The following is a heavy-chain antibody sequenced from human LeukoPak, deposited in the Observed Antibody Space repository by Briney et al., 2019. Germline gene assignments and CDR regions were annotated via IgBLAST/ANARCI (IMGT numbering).Heavy chain of an antibody. D-gene: IGHD5-24*01. J-gene: IGHJ3*02. CDR2: MNPNSGNT. CDR3: AYSRRDGYNSYAFDI. CDR1: GGTFSSYA. Sequence: ASVKVSCKASGGTFSSYAISWVRQAPGQGLEWMGWMNPNSGNTGYAQKFQGRVTMTRNTSISTAYMELSSLRSEDTAVYYCAYSRRDGYNSYAFDIWGQGTMVTVSS. V-gene: IGHV1-8*02.